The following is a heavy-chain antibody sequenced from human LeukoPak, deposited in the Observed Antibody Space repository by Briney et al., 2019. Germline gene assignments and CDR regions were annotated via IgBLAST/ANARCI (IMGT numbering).Heavy chain of an antibody. V-gene: IGHV3-21*01. CDR1: GFSFGSYA. CDR2: ISSSSSYI. Sequence: GGSLRLSCAASGFSFGSYAMSWVRQAPGKGLEWVSSISSSSSYIYYADSVKGRFTISRDNAKNSLYLQMNSLRAEDTAVYYCASAPDPGVLQQLVNWGQGTLVTVSS. CDR3: ASAPDPGVLQQLVN. D-gene: IGHD6-13*01. J-gene: IGHJ4*02.